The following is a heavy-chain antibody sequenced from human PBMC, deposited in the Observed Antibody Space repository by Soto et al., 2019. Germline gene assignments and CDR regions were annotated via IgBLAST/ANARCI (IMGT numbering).Heavy chain of an antibody. CDR2: ISSSSSTI. Sequence: PGGSLRLSCAASGFTFSGHSMNWGRQAPGKGLEWLSYISSSSSTIYYADSVKGRFTISRDNAKNSVYLQMNSLRDEDTAVYYCANAQFPRPFDYWGQGTLVTVSS. J-gene: IGHJ4*02. D-gene: IGHD6-6*01. CDR3: ANAQFPRPFDY. CDR1: GFTFSGHS. V-gene: IGHV3-48*02.